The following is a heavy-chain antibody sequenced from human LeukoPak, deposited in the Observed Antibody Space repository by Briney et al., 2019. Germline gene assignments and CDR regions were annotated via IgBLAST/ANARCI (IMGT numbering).Heavy chain of an antibody. CDR2: IYYSGNT. D-gene: IGHD3-22*01. CDR1: GGSISTSAYY. V-gene: IGHV4-39*02. J-gene: IGHJ5*02. Sequence: SETLSLTCIVSGGSISTSAYYWGWIRQPPGEGLQWIGSIYYSGNTYYNSSLKSRVTISVDTSTSQFSLRLSSVTAADTAVYYCARDIPYYDSSGYKLDWFDPWGQGTLVTVSS. CDR3: ARDIPYYDSSGYKLDWFDP.